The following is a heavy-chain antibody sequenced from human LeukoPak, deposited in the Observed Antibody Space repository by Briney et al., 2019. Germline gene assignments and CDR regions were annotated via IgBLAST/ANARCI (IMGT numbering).Heavy chain of an antibody. CDR1: GFTVSSNY. CDR3: ARDSSGYSGYYYGMDV. V-gene: IGHV3-66*01. D-gene: IGHD3-22*01. J-gene: IGHJ6*02. CDR2: IYSGGST. Sequence: QPGGSLRLSCAASGFTVSSNYMSWVRQAPGKGLEWVSVIYSGGSTYYADSVKGRFTISRDNSKNTLYLQMNSLRAEDTAVYYCARDSSGYSGYYYGMDVWGQGTTVTVSS.